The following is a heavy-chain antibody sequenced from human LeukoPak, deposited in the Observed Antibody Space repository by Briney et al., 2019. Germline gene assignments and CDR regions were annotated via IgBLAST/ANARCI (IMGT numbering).Heavy chain of an antibody. CDR1: GFTFDDYA. CDR3: AKDISGWLDAFDI. D-gene: IGHD6-19*01. V-gene: IGHV3-9*01. J-gene: IGHJ3*02. CDR2: ISWSGGSI. Sequence: GRSLRLSCAASGFTFDDYAMHWVRQAPGKGLEWVSGISWSGGSIGYADSVKGRFTISRDNAKNSLYLEMNSLRPEDTAFYYCAKDISGWLDAFDIWGQGTMVTVSS.